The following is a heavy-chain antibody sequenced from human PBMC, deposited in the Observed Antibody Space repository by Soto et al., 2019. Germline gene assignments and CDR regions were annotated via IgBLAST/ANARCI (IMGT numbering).Heavy chain of an antibody. CDR1: GFTFNNYG. Sequence: QVQLVESGGGVVQPGRSLRLSCAASGFTFNNYGIHWVRQAPGKGLEWVAAISNDGSDKYYGDSVKGRLAISRDNSRNTVYLQMNSLRTEDTAMYYCAKDQALAASHWSDRGQGTMVTVSS. J-gene: IGHJ3*01. CDR3: AKDQALAASHWSD. V-gene: IGHV3-30*18. CDR2: ISNDGSDK. D-gene: IGHD3-3*01.